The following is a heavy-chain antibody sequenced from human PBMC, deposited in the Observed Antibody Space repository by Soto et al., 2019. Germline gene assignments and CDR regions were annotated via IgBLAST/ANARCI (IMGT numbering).Heavy chain of an antibody. CDR1: GYTFSSYG. D-gene: IGHD3-9*01. Sequence: ASVKVSCKSSGYTFSSYGISCVRQAPGQGLEWMGWISAYNGNTNYAQKLQGRVTISVDTSKNQFSLKLSSVTAADTAVYYCARGNILTGYNWFDPWGQGTLVTVSS. CDR3: ARGNILTGYNWFDP. V-gene: IGHV1-18*01. CDR2: ISAYNGNT. J-gene: IGHJ5*02.